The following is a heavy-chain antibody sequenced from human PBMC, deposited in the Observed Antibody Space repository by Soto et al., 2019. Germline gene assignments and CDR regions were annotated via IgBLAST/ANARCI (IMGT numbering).Heavy chain of an antibody. D-gene: IGHD6-13*01. CDR1: GGTFSSYA. CDR3: ARFYLSSSWGIDAFDI. Sequence: ASVKVSCKASGGTFSSYAISWVRQAPGQGLEWMGGIIPIFGTANYAQKFQGRVTITADESTSTAYMELSSLRSEDTAVYYCARFYLSSSWGIDAFDIWGQGTMVTVSS. J-gene: IGHJ3*02. V-gene: IGHV1-69*13. CDR2: IIPIFGTA.